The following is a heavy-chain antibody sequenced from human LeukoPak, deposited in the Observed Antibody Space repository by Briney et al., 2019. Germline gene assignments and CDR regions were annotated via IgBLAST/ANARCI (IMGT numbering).Heavy chain of an antibody. V-gene: IGHV3-30*03. Sequence: GGSLRLSCAASGFTFSSYGMHWVRQAPGKGLEWVAVISYDGSNKYCADSVKGRFTISRDNSKNTLYLQMNSLRAEDTAVYYCASYLYYDSSGYYPWGQGTLVTVSS. D-gene: IGHD3-22*01. CDR2: ISYDGSNK. J-gene: IGHJ5*02. CDR3: ASYLYYDSSGYYP. CDR1: GFTFSSYG.